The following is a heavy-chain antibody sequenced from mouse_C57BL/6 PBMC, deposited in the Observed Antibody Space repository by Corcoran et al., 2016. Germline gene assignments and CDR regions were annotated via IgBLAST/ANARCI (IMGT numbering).Heavy chain of an antibody. CDR1: GYTFTDYY. V-gene: IGHV1-26*01. CDR2: INPNNGGT. CDR3: ARNYYGSSYVDYAMDY. J-gene: IGHJ4*01. Sequence: EVQLQQSGPELVKPGASVKISCKASGYTFTDYYMNWVKQCHGKSLEWIGDINPNNGGTSYNQKFKGKATLTVDKSSSTAYMELRSLTSEDSAVYYCARNYYGSSYVDYAMDYWGQGTSVTVSS. D-gene: IGHD1-1*01.